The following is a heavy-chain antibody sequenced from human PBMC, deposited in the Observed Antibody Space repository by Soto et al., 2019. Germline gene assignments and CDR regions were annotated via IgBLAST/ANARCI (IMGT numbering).Heavy chain of an antibody. CDR2: ISSCGTNI. D-gene: IGHD5-12*01. V-gene: IGHV3-48*03. CDR3: VRQGGYDKFDY. Sequence: GGSLRLSXAASGFTFSSYEMHWVRQAPGKGLEWLSYISSCGTNIDYEDSVKGRFTVSRDNAKNALYLQMNSLRAEDTAVYYCVRQGGYDKFDYWGQGTLVTVSS. CDR1: GFTFSSYE. J-gene: IGHJ4*02.